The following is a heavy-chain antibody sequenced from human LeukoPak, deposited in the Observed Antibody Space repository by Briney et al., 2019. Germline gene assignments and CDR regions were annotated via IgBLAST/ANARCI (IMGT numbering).Heavy chain of an antibody. CDR1: GYTLTELS. D-gene: IGHD4-17*01. J-gene: IGHJ4*02. CDR3: ATDYALAGNFDY. V-gene: IGHV1-24*01. CDR2: FDPEDGET. Sequence: ASVKVSCKVSGYTLTELSMHWVRQAPGKGREWMGGFDPEDGETIYAQKFQGRVTMTEDTSTDTAYMELSSLRSEDTAVYYCATDYALAGNFDYWGQGTLVTVSS.